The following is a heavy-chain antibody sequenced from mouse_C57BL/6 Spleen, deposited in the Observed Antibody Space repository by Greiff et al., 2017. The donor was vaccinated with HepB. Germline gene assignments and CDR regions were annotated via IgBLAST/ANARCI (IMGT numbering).Heavy chain of an antibody. J-gene: IGHJ1*03. D-gene: IGHD2-12*01. V-gene: IGHV5-16*01. CDR1: GFTFSDYY. CDR3: ARGDYYRYFDV. Sequence: EVKLMESEGGLVQPGSSMKLSCTASGFTFSDYYMAWVRQVPEKGLEWVANINYDGRSTYYLDSLKSRFIISRDNAKNILYLQMSSLKSEDTATYYCARGDYYRYFDVWGTGTTVTVSS. CDR2: INYDGRST.